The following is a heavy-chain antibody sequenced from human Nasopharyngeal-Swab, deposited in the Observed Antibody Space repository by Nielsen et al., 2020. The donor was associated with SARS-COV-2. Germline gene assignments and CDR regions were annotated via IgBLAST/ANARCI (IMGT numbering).Heavy chain of an antibody. CDR3: ARIDYDYVWGSYRYTGGYFDC. Sequence: PGKALEWFAHIFSNGEKSYSTSLKSRLTISKDTSKSQVVLTMTNMDPVDTATYYCARIDYDYVWGSYRYTGGYFDCWGQGTLVTVSS. J-gene: IGHJ4*02. D-gene: IGHD3-16*02. CDR2: IFSNGEK. V-gene: IGHV2-26*01.